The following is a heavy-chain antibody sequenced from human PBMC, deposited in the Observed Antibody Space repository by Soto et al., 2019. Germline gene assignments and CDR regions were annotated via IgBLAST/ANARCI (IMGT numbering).Heavy chain of an antibody. CDR2: IIPIFGTV. D-gene: IGHD3-22*01. V-gene: IGHV1-69*12. CDR3: ATGGERDYYDHSGWR. CDR1: GGTFSNYA. Sequence: QVQLVQSGAEVKKPGSSVKVSCKASGGTFSNYALDWVRQAPGQGLEWMGGIIPIFGTVRHAQNFQGRVAITADESTATAYIELSSLRYEDTAMYCCATGGERDYYDHSGWRWGQGTLVTVSS. J-gene: IGHJ1*01.